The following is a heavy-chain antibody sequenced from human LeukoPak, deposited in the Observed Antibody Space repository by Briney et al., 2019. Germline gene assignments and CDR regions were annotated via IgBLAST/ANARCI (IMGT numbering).Heavy chain of an antibody. CDR2: ISSSGSTI. V-gene: IGHV3-11*01. CDR3: ARARTTMVRGVIKARGFDP. J-gene: IGHJ5*02. CDR1: GFTFSDYY. D-gene: IGHD3-10*01. Sequence: GGSPRLSCAASGFTFSDYYMSWIRQAPGKGLEWVSYISSSGSTIYYADSVKGRFTISRDNAKNSLYLQMNSLRAEDTAVYYCARARTTMVRGVIKARGFDPWGQGTLVTVSS.